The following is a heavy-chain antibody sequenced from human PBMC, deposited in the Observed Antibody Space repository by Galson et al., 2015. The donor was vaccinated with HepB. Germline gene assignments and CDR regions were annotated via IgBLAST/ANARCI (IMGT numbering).Heavy chain of an antibody. CDR3: ARLRYSDF. D-gene: IGHD3-9*01. Sequence: SLRLSCAASGFTLSSYWMTWVRQAPGKGLEWVANIKQDGTEKNYVDSVKGRFTISRDNTKNLLYLQMNSLRAEDTAVYYCARLRYSDFWGQGTLVTVSS. CDR2: IKQDGTEK. V-gene: IGHV3-7*03. CDR1: GFTLSSYW. J-gene: IGHJ4*02.